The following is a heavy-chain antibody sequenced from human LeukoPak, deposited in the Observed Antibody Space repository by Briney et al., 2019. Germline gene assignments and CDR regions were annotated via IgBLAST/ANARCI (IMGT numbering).Heavy chain of an antibody. J-gene: IGHJ4*02. CDR2: IIPNYGAT. V-gene: IGHV1-69*13. CDR3: ARDYTIKAPYFDY. D-gene: IGHD5-24*01. Sequence: GASVKVSCKASGGTFSSCTINWVRQAPGQGLEWMGEIIPNYGATNYAQKFQGRVTISADSSTGTAYMELSSLTSEDTAVYYCARDYTIKAPYFDYWGQGTLVTVSS. CDR1: GGTFSSCT.